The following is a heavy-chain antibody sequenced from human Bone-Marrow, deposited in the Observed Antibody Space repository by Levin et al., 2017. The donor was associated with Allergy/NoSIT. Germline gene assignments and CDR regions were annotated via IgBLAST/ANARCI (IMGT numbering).Heavy chain of an antibody. J-gene: IGHJ3*02. D-gene: IGHD3-16*01. V-gene: IGHV4-59*01. CDR2: IYNSGST. CDR1: GGSISSYY. CDR3: AREGGETEDAFDI. Sequence: PSETLSLTCIVSGGSISSYYWSWIRQPPGKGLEWIGNIYNSGSTNYNPSHKSRVTISVDTSKNQFSLRLTSVTAADTAMYYCAREGGETEDAFDIWGQGTMVTVSS.